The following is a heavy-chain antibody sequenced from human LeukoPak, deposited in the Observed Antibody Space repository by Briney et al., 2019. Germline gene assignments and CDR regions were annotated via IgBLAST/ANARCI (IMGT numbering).Heavy chain of an antibody. CDR1: GFTFSRYW. CDR3: AREAFGVVMWFDP. CDR2: INSDGSST. J-gene: IGHJ5*02. D-gene: IGHD3-3*01. Sequence: PGGSLRLSCAASGFTFSRYWTHWVRQAPGEGLVWVSRINSDGSSTSYADSVKGRFTISRDNAKNTLYLQMNSLRAEDTAVYYCAREAFGVVMWFDPWGQGTLVTVSS. V-gene: IGHV3-74*01.